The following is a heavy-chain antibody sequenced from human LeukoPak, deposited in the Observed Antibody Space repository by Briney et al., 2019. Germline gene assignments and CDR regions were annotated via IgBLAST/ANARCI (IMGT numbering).Heavy chain of an antibody. V-gene: IGHV3-43*01. D-gene: IGHD3-10*01. CDR3: AKERIGGSLDY. CDR2: ISWSGGTT. Sequence: GGSLRLSCAASGFSFQDYTMHWVRQSPGKGLEWVSHISWSGGTTYYADSVKGRFTISRDSRRNSLYLQMNSLRTEDTAFYYCAKERIGGSLDYWGQGTLLTVSS. J-gene: IGHJ4*02. CDR1: GFSFQDYT.